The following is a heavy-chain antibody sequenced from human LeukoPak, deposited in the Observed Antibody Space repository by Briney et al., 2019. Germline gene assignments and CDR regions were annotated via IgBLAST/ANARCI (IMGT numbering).Heavy chain of an antibody. CDR3: SRDLEGIVSSPLLCDY. CDR2: ISGYNANT. V-gene: IGHV1-18*01. CDR1: GYTFSDYG. D-gene: IGHD5/OR15-5a*01. J-gene: IGHJ4*02. Sequence: ASVKVSCKASGYTFSDYGISWVRQAPGQGLEWMGWISGYNANTYYAYKFQGRVTMTTDTATNTAYLDLWSLRSDDTAVYYCSRDLEGIVSSPLLCDYWGQGTLVTVSS.